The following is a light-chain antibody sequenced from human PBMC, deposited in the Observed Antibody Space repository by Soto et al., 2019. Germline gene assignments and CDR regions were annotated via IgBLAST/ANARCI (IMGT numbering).Light chain of an antibody. Sequence: DIQLTQSPSTLSASVGDRVTITCRASQSISSWLAWYQQKPGKAPKFLIYKTSNLESGVPSRFSGSGSGTECTLTISSMELDHFATSSCQYYNDYCWTFGQGTKVEIK. CDR1: QSISSW. J-gene: IGKJ1*01. CDR2: KTS. V-gene: IGKV1-5*03. CDR3: QYYNDYCWT.